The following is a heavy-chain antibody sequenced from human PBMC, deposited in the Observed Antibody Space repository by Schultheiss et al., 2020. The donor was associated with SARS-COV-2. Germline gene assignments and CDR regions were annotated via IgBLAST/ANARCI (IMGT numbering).Heavy chain of an antibody. CDR3: ARVRGIAVAGIAHAFDI. CDR1: GGTFSSYA. J-gene: IGHJ3*02. CDR2: IIPIFGTA. D-gene: IGHD6-19*01. Sequence: SVKVSCKASGGTFSSYAISWVRQAPGQGLEWMGGIIPIFGTANYAQKFQGRVTITADKSTSTAYMELSSLRSEDTAVYYCARVRGIAVAGIAHAFDIWGQGTMVTVSS. V-gene: IGHV1-69*06.